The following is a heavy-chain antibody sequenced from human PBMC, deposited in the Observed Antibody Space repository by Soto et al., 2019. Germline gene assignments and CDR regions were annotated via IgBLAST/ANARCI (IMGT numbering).Heavy chain of an antibody. V-gene: IGHV3-49*03. D-gene: IGHD6-19*01. CDR1: GFTFGDYA. CDR3: TRVVRSSSGWYENYYYGMDV. J-gene: IGHJ6*02. Sequence: GGSLRLSCTASGFTFGDYAMSWFRQAPGKGLEWVGFIRSKAYGGTTEYAASVKGRFTISRDDSKSIAYLQMNSLKTEDTAVYYCTRVVRSSSGWYENYYYGMDVWGQGTTVTVSS. CDR2: IRSKAYGGTT.